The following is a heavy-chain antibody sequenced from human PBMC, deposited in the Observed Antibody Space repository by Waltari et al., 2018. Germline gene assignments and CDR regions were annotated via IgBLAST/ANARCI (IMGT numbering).Heavy chain of an antibody. CDR1: GGPFSSSA. CDR2: SIPIFGTA. V-gene: IGHV1-69*01. Sequence: QLQLLQSGAAVRKPGSSVKVSCKASGGPFSSSALSWVRLAPGPVLECLGGSIPIFGTANYAQKVQGRVTITADESTSTAYMELRSLRSEDTAVYYCARVAPYSQREDYWGQVTLVTVSS. CDR3: ARVAPYSQREDY. J-gene: IGHJ4*02. D-gene: IGHD6-13*01.